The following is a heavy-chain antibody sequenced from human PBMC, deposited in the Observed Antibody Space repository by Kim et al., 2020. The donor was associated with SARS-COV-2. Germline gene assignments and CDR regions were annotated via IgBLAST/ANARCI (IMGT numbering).Heavy chain of an antibody. CDR1: GYTFTSYA. J-gene: IGHJ6*02. CDR2: INAGNGNT. D-gene: IGHD5-12*01. Sequence: ASVKVSCKASGYTFTSYAMHWVRQAPGQRLEWMGWINAGNGNTKYSQKFQGRVTITRDTSASTAYMELSSLRSEDTAVYYCAREGVEMATMNIYYYYGMDVWGQGTTVTVSS. V-gene: IGHV1-3*01. CDR3: AREGVEMATMNIYYYYGMDV.